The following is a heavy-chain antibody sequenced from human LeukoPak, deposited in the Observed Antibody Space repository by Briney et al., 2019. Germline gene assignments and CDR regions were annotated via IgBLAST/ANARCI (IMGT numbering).Heavy chain of an antibody. CDR3: AREDIVVVPAAIVVGYYYYYMDV. J-gene: IGHJ6*03. CDR2: IKQDGSEK. CDR1: GFTFSSYW. Sequence: GGSLRLSCAASGFTFSSYWMSWVRQAPGKGLEWVANIKQDGSEKYYVDSVKGRFTISRDNAKNSLYLQMNSLRAEDTAVYYCAREDIVVVPAAIVVGYYYYYMDVWGKGTTVTVSS. V-gene: IGHV3-7*01. D-gene: IGHD2-2*02.